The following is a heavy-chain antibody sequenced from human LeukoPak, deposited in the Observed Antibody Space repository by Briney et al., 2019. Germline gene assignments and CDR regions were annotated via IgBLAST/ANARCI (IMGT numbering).Heavy chain of an antibody. J-gene: IGHJ4*02. CDR3: ARTNPPWWMKDY. D-gene: IGHD2-8*02. V-gene: IGHV4-34*01. Sequence: SETLSLTCAVYGGSFSGYYWSWIRQPPGKGLEWIGEINHSGSTNYNPSLKSRVTISVDTSKNQFSLKLSSVTAADTAVYYCARTNPPWWMKDYWGQGTLVTVSS. CDR2: INHSGST. CDR1: GGSFSGYY.